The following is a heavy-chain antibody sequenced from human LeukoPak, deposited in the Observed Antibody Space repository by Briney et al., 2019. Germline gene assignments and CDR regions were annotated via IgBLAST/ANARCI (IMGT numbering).Heavy chain of an antibody. CDR3: ARDEDYYGSGSYFDY. CDR1: GFTFRNYY. D-gene: IGHD3-10*01. CDR2: ISAGGDTI. V-gene: IGHV3-11*01. J-gene: IGHJ4*02. Sequence: SGGSLRLSCAASGFTFRNYYMSWLRHAPGKGLEWISYISAGGDTIYYADSVKGRFTISRDNTKNLLFLQMASLRAEDTAVYYCARDEDYYGSGSYFDYWGQGTLVTVSS.